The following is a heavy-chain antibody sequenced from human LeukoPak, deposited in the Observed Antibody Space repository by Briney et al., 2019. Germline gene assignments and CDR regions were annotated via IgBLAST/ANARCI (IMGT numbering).Heavy chain of an antibody. V-gene: IGHV3-30*18. CDR1: GFTFSTYG. D-gene: IGHD5-18*01. CDR3: AKDSSGGYSYGNFDY. Sequence: GGSLRLSCAASGFTFSTYGMHWVRQAPGKGLEWVAVISYDGTNKYYADSVKGRFTISRDNSKNTLYPQMNSLRGEDTAVYHCAKDSSGGYSYGNFDYWGQGTLVTVSS. J-gene: IGHJ4*02. CDR2: ISYDGTNK.